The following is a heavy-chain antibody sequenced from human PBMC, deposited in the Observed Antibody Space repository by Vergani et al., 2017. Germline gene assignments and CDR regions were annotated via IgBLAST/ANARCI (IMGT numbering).Heavy chain of an antibody. V-gene: IGHV3-53*01. CDR3: ASQSEWFSSGSYY. CDR1: GFTVRSTY. Sequence: EVQLVESGGGLIQPGGSLRLSCAASGFTVRSTYMSWVRQAPGKGLEWVAVSYSGGSTYYADSVKGRFTISRDNSKNTLYLQMNSLRAEDTAVYYCASQSEWFSSGSYYWGQGTLVTASS. J-gene: IGHJ4*02. CDR2: SYSGGST. D-gene: IGHD1-26*01.